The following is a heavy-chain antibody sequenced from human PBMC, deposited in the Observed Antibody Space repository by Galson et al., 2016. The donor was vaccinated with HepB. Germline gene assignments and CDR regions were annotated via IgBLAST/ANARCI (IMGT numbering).Heavy chain of an antibody. J-gene: IGHJ6*02. V-gene: IGHV3-64*02. CDR3: ARAGGYCRNKTCGGLDV. D-gene: IGHD2-15*01. Sequence: SLRLSCAASGFDFNNFPMHWVRQAPGKGLEYVSSINSDGRNTYYGDSVKDRFSISRDNSKNTLFRQMGILRLEDMAFYYCARAGGYCRNKTCGGLDVWGQGTTVIVS. CDR2: INSDGRNT. CDR1: GFDFNNFP.